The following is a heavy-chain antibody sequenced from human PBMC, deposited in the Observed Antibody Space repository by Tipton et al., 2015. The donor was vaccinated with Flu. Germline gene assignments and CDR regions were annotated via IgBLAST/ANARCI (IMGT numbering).Heavy chain of an antibody. Sequence: TLSLTCTVSGGSINSRSYYWGWIRQPPGKGLEWIGNIYYSGVTYYNSSLKSRVTISIDKSRNQFSLKLKSVTAADTAVYYWAKDRGPLAFCTSSSCYIDHWGQGALVTVSS. CDR1: GGSINSRSYY. CDR3: AKDRGPLAFCTSSSCYIDH. D-gene: IGHD2-2*02. V-gene: IGHV4-39*07. J-gene: IGHJ4*02. CDR2: IYYSGVT.